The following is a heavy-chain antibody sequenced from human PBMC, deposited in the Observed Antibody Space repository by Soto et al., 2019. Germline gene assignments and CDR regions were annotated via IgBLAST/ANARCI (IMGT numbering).Heavy chain of an antibody. CDR3: VRDRGYTGYDLEY. J-gene: IGHJ4*02. CDR2: INHNSGTI. CDR1: EFPSGAYA. V-gene: IGHV3-48*02. D-gene: IGHD5-12*01. Sequence: GGPLRLPFAASEFPSGAYARNWVRQAPGKGLEWVSYINHNSGTIYFADSVKGRFTISRDNAKNSLYLQMNSLRDEDTAVYYCVRDRGYTGYDLEYWGQGTLVTVSS.